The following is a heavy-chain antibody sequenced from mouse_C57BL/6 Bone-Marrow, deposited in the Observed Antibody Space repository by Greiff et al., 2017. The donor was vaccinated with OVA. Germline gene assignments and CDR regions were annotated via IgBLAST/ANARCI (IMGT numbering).Heavy chain of an antibody. CDR1: GYAFSSYW. V-gene: IGHV1-80*01. CDR3: ARPPDGSSSAMDY. J-gene: IGHJ4*01. CDR2: IYPGDGDT. Sequence: QVHVKQSGAELVKPGASVKISCTASGYAFSSYWMNWVKQRPGKGLEWIGQIYPGDGDTNYHGKFKGTATLTADKSSSTAYMQLSSLTSEDSAVYFCARPPDGSSSAMDYWGQGTSVTVSS. D-gene: IGHD1-1*01.